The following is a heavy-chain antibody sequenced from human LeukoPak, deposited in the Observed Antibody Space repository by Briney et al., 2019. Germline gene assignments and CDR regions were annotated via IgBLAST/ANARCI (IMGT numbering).Heavy chain of an antibody. V-gene: IGHV3-48*04. J-gene: IGHJ4*02. CDR1: GFTFSSYS. CDR3: ARCGYSSSCLDY. CDR2: ISSSGSTI. D-gene: IGHD6-13*01. Sequence: GGSLRLSCAASGFTFSSYSMNWVRQAPGKGLEWVSYISSSGSTIYYADSVKGRFTISRDNAKNSLYLQMNSLRAEDTAVYYCARCGYSSSCLDYWGQGTLVTVSS.